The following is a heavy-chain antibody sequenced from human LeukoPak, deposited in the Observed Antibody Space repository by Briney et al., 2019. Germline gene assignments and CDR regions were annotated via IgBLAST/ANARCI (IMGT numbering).Heavy chain of an antibody. CDR1: GFTLSNYA. D-gene: IGHD1-26*01. CDR3: AKGIVGAAGVFDI. CDR2: IGGDGI. J-gene: IGHJ3*02. Sequence: GSLSLSSAASGFTLSNYAMAWVRQAPGKGLEWVSGIGGDGIFYAESVRGRFTISRDNSKNTLYLQMNSLRAEDTAVYYCAKGIVGAAGVFDIWGQGTMVIVSS. V-gene: IGHV3-23*01.